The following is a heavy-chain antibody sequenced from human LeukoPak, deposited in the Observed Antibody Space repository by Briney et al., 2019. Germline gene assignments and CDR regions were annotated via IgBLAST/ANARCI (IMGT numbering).Heavy chain of an antibody. Sequence: SETLSLTXTVSGGSISSYYWSWIRQPAGKGLEWIGRIYTSGSTNYNPSLKSRVTMSVDTSKNQFSLKLSSVTAADTAVYYCARDGSNHRTDFDIWGQWTMVTVSS. CDR2: IYTSGST. CDR1: GGSISSYY. J-gene: IGHJ3*02. CDR3: ARDGSNHRTDFDI. D-gene: IGHD1-1*01. V-gene: IGHV4-4*07.